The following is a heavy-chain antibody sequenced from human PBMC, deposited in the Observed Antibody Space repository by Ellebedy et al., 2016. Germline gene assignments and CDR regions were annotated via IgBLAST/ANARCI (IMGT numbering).Heavy chain of an antibody. J-gene: IGHJ4*02. CDR2: MSGSGGSR. CDR3: ARDDGAYTYGYDY. CDR1: GFTFSSYA. D-gene: IGHD5-18*01. V-gene: IGHV3-23*01. Sequence: GGSLRLXCAASGFTFSSYAMSWVRQAPGKGLEWVSTMSGSGGSRYYTDSVKGRFTISRDNSENTLYLQVNRLRAEDTAVYYCARDDGAYTYGYDYWGPGTLVTVSS.